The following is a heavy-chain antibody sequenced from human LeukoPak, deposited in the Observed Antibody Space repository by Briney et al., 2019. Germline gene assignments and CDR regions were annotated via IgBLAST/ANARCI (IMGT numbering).Heavy chain of an antibody. CDR3: AGVDPRGYYYDMDV. CDR2: ILPIFGTA. Sequence: SVKVSCKASGGTFSSYAISWVRQAPGHGQGWMGRILPIFGTANYAQKFQGRVTLTTDESTSTAYIELSSLRCEGTAVYYCAGVDPRGYYYDMDVWGKGTTVTVSS. CDR1: GGTFSSYA. D-gene: IGHD2-15*01. V-gene: IGHV1-69*05. J-gene: IGHJ6*03.